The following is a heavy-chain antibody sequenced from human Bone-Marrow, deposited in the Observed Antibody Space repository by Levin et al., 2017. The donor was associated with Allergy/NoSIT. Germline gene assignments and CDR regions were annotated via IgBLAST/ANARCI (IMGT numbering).Heavy chain of an antibody. CDR1: GFTFSSYG. J-gene: IGHJ6*03. D-gene: IGHD3-10*01. Sequence: GESLKISCAASGFTFSSYGMHWVRQAPGKGLEWVAVIWYDGSNKYYADSVKGRFTISRDNSKNTLYLQMNSLRAEDTAVYYCARDNFYGSGSYYYYYYYMDVWGKGTTVTVSS. CDR2: IWYDGSNK. V-gene: IGHV3-33*01. CDR3: ARDNFYGSGSYYYYYYYMDV.